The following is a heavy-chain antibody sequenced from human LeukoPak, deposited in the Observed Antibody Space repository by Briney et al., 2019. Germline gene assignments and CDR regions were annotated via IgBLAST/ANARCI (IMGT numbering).Heavy chain of an antibody. Sequence: QPGGSLRLSCAASGFTFSSYAMSWVRRAPGEELEWVSTLSGSGGNTYYADSVKGRVTISRDNSKNTLYLQMNSLRAEDTAVYHCAKGSYYYDSADYFDYWGQGTLVTVSS. V-gene: IGHV3-23*01. CDR2: LSGSGGNT. J-gene: IGHJ4*02. D-gene: IGHD3-22*01. CDR1: GFTFSSYA. CDR3: AKGSYYYDSADYFDY.